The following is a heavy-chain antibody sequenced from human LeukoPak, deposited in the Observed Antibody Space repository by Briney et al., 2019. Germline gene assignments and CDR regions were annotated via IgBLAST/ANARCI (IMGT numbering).Heavy chain of an antibody. D-gene: IGHD3-3*01. CDR2: IRSKANSYAT. Sequence: GGSLRLSCAASGFTFSGSAMHWVRQASGKGLEWVGRIRSKANSYATAYAASVKGRSTISRDDSKNTAYLQMNSLKTEDTAVYYCTRLSPDFWSGYTFDYCGQGTLVTVSS. CDR3: TRLSPDFWSGYTFDY. CDR1: GFTFSGSA. J-gene: IGHJ4*02. V-gene: IGHV3-73*01.